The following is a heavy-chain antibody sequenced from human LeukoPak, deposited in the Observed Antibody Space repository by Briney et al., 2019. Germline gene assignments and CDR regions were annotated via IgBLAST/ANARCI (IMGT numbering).Heavy chain of an antibody. D-gene: IGHD2-15*01. V-gene: IGHV3-9*01. J-gene: IGHJ4*02. CDR3: AKAIGYCSGGSCHIDY. Sequence: SLRLSCAASGFTFDEYAMHWVRQAPGKGLEWVSGISWNSGLIGYADSVKGRFTISRDNANNSLYLQMNSLRAEDTALYYCAKAIGYCSGGSCHIDYWGQGTLVTVSS. CDR1: GFTFDEYA. CDR2: ISWNSGLI.